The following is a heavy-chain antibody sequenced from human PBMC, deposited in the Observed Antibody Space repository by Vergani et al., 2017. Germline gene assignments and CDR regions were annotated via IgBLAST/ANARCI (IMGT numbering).Heavy chain of an antibody. D-gene: IGHD1-26*01. CDR3: TTVQWELLTADY. CDR2: IKSKTDGGTT. CDR1: GFTFSNAW. V-gene: IGHV3-15*01. Sequence: EVQLVESGGGLVKPGGSLRLPCAASGFTFSNAWMSWVRQAPGKGLEWVGRIKSKTDGGTTDYAAPVKGRFTISRDDSKNTLYLQMNSLKTEDTAVYYCTTVQWELLTADYWGQGTLVTVSS. J-gene: IGHJ4*02.